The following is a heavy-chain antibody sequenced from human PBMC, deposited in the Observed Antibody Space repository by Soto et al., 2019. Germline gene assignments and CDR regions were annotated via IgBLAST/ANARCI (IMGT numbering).Heavy chain of an antibody. CDR2: ISYDGGNK. V-gene: IGHV3-30*18. CDR1: GFTFSSYG. CDR3: AKAQSYYDYSRGQDY. D-gene: IGHD3-16*01. J-gene: IGHJ4*02. Sequence: QVQLVESGGGVVQPGRSLRLSCAASGFTFSSYGLHWVRQAPGKGLEWVAVISYDGGNKYYSDSVKGRFTVSRDNSKNTLYLQMSRLRAEDTAVYYCAKAQSYYDYSRGQDYWGQGTLVTVSS.